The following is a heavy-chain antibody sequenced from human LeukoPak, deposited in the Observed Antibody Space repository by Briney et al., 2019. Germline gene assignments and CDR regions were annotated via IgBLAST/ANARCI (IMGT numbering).Heavy chain of an antibody. J-gene: IGHJ6*03. CDR1: GGSFSGYY. D-gene: IGHD6-13*01. V-gene: IGHV4-34*01. Sequence: SETLSLTCAVYGGSFSGYYWSWIRQPPGKGLEWIGEINHSGSTNYNPSLKSRVTISVDTSKNQFSLKLSSVTAADTAVYYCARNPKPQGRSWFPMDVWGKGTTVTISS. CDR3: ARNPKPQGRSWFPMDV. CDR2: INHSGST.